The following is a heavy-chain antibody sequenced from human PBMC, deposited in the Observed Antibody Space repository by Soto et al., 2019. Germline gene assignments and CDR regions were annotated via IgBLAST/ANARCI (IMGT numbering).Heavy chain of an antibody. CDR3: ARGQHPTLQAALDS. J-gene: IGHJ5*01. Sequence: QVQLQESGPGLVEPSGTLSLICSVSGGPINSGHWWTWVRQAPGKELEWIGEIYQNKIHYKPPLKRRATRWSDESTNRSSLEIKSMTAADTAVYFCARGQHPTLQAALDSWGQGPLVTVS. D-gene: IGHD4-4*01. CDR1: GGPINSGHW. V-gene: IGHV4-4*02. CDR2: IYQNKI.